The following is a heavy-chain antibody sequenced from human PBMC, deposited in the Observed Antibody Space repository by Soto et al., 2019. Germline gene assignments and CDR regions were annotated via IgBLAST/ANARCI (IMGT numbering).Heavy chain of an antibody. CDR2: IIPIFGTA. Sequence: QVQLVQSGAEVKKPGSSVKVSCKDSGGTFSSYAISWVRQAPGQGLEWMGGIIPIFGTANYAQKFQGRVTITADESTSTAYMELSSLRSEDTAVYYCAGNSYITTSNWFDPWGQGTLVTVSS. CDR3: AGNSYITTSNWFDP. CDR1: GGTFSSYA. V-gene: IGHV1-69*12. D-gene: IGHD3-3*01. J-gene: IGHJ5*02.